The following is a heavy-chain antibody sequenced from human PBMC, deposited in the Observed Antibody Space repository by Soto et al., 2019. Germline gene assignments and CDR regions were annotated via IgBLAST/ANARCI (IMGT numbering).Heavy chain of an antibody. Sequence: EVQLVESGGGLVQPGRSLRLSCAASGFTFDDYAMHWVRHAPGKGLEWVSNINWDSGFIDYADSVKGRFTISRDNAKNSLYLQMSSLRPEDTDFYYCVADRGAGRRGGFDYWGPGTLVTVSS. CDR1: GFTFDDYA. V-gene: IGHV3-9*01. CDR2: INWDSGFI. J-gene: IGHJ4*02. CDR3: VADRGAGRRGGFDY. D-gene: IGHD6-6*01.